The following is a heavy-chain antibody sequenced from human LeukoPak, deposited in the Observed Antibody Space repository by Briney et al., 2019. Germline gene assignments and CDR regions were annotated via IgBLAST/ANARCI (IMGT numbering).Heavy chain of an antibody. J-gene: IGHJ4*02. Sequence: SETLSLTCSVSGGSISSSTYSWGWIRQPPGKGLDWIGSIYDSGSASYNPSLQSRVTISVDTSKNQFSLILTSVTAPDTAVYYCARGQVVLKSLFDYWGQGTLVTASS. CDR3: ARGQVVLKSLFDY. D-gene: IGHD6-6*01. V-gene: IGHV4-39*02. CDR1: GGSISSSTYS. CDR2: IYDSGSA.